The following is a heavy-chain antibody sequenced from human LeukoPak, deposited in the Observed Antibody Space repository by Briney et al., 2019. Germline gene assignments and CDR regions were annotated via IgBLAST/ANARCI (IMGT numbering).Heavy chain of an antibody. CDR1: GGSMTSNNNL. V-gene: IGHV4-39*01. Sequence: PSETLSLTCTVSGGSMTSNNNLWAWIRQPPGKGLEWIGSISYSGATYYNPSLKSRVTLSVDTSKNRFSLRLNSVTAADTAVHYCARVGEMATITDYWGQGTLVTVSS. CDR3: ARVGEMATITDY. J-gene: IGHJ4*02. D-gene: IGHD5-24*01. CDR2: ISYSGAT.